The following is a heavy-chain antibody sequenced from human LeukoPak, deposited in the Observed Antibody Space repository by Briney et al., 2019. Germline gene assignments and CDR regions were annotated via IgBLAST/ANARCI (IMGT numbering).Heavy chain of an antibody. CDR1: GFTFSDYY. V-gene: IGHV3-11*01. CDR2: ISSSGSTI. Sequence: PGGSLRLSCAASGFTFSDYYMSWIRQAPGKGLEWVSYISSSGSTIYYADSVKGRFTISRDNAKNSLYLQMNSLRAEDTAVYYCARDRSIAAAGRPKGSVGYWGQGTLVTVSS. CDR3: ARDRSIAAAGRPKGSVGY. D-gene: IGHD6-13*01. J-gene: IGHJ4*02.